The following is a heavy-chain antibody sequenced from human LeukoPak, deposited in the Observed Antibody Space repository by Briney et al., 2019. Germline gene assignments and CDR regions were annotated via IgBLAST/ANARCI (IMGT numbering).Heavy chain of an antibody. D-gene: IGHD3-9*01. CDR2: IIPIFGTA. J-gene: IGHJ3*02. CDR1: GGTFSSYA. CDR3: AGDYDILTGYYHDAFDI. V-gene: IGHV1-69*05. Sequence: SVKVSCKASGGTFSSYAISWVRQAPGQGLEWMGRIIPIFGTANYAQKFQGRVTITTDEPTSTAYMELSSLRSEDTAVYYCAGDYDILTGYYHDAFDIWGQGTMVTVSS.